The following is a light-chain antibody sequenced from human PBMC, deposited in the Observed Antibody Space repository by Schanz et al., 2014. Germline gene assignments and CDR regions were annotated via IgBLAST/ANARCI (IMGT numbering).Light chain of an antibody. CDR2: DVS. V-gene: IGLV2-14*02. Sequence: QSALTQPASVSGSPGQSITISCTDTSSDVGNYNLASWYQQHPGKAPKLMIYDVSNRPSGVSNRFSGSKSGNTASLTISGLQAEDEADFYCASYTSTSIVVFGGGTKLTVL. CDR3: ASYTSTSIVV. J-gene: IGLJ2*01. CDR1: SSDVGNYNL.